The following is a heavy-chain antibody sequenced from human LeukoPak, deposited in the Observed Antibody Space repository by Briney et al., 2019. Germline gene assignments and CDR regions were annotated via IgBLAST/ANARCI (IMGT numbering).Heavy chain of an antibody. J-gene: IGHJ6*02. CDR1: GGTFSSYA. CDR2: IIPIFGTA. V-gene: IGHV1-69*13. CDR3: ARVATIFGVVIGPYYYYGMDV. D-gene: IGHD3-3*01. Sequence: ASVNVSCKASGGTFSSYAISWVRQAPGQGLEWMGGIIPIFGTANYAQKFQGRVTITADESTSTAYMELSSLRSEDTAVYYCARVATIFGVVIGPYYYYGMDVWGQGTTVTVSS.